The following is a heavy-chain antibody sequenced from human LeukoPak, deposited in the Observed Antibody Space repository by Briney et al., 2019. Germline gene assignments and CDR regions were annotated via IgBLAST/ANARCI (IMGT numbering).Heavy chain of an antibody. Sequence: SETLSLTCTVSRGSLSSGVFYWSWIRQPPGKGGECSGYISYSGSTYNNPSLKSRVTIAVDTSKNQFSLKLSSVTAADTAVYYCATRLYGSGSYYNSGMDVWGQGTTVTVSS. CDR1: RGSLSSGVFY. J-gene: IGHJ6*02. CDR2: ISYSGST. CDR3: ATRLYGSGSYYNSGMDV. D-gene: IGHD3-10*01. V-gene: IGHV4-30-4*01.